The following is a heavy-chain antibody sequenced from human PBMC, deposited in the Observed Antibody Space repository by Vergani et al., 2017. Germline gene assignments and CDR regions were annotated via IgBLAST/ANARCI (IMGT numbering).Heavy chain of an antibody. V-gene: IGHV3-30*02. D-gene: IGHD3-16*01. CDR3: AKHFRGWGIDY. Sequence: QVQLVESGGGVVQRGGSLRLSCATSGFTLSNYDMQWIRQGPGKGLEFVAFIQFDGSNQYYADSVKGGFTLSRDFAKNTLYLQRNSRRPDDTATYYCAKHFRGWGIDYWGQGTQFIVSS. J-gene: IGHJ4*02. CDR1: GFTLSNYD. CDR2: IQFDGSNQ.